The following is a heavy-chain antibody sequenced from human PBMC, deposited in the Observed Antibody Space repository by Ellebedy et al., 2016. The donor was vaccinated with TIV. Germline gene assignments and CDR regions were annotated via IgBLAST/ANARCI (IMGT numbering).Heavy chain of an antibody. J-gene: IGHJ4*02. Sequence: GESLKLSCTASGFTFNNHVMNWVRQGPGKGLEWVSSITTSGDATYYADPVKGRFTISRDNSKDTLFLQMHGLRAEDTAVYYCVRRGPNWGHFDYWGPGTLVTVSS. V-gene: IGHV3-23*01. CDR1: GFTFNNHV. D-gene: IGHD7-27*01. CDR2: ITTSGDAT. CDR3: VRRGPNWGHFDY.